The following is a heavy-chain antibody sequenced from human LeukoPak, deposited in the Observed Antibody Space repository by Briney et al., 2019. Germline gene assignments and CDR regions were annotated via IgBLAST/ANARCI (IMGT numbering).Heavy chain of an antibody. CDR2: IYYSGST. CDR1: GGSISSYY. V-gene: IGHV4-59*08. Sequence: SETMSLTCTVSGGSISSYYWSWIRQPPGKGLEWIGYIYYSGSTNYNPSRKSRVTISVDTSKNLFSLKLSSVTAADTAVYYCARHAVGYYYDRSGYYSAFDIWGQGTMVTVSS. J-gene: IGHJ3*02. D-gene: IGHD3-22*01. CDR3: ARHAVGYYYDRSGYYSAFDI.